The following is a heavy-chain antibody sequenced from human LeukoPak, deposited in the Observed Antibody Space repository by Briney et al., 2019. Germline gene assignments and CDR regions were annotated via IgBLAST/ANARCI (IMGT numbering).Heavy chain of an antibody. J-gene: IGHJ4*02. Sequence: GRSLRLSCAASGFTFRTYSIHWVRQAPGKGLEWVTVVSADGRTQLYSDSVKGRFTVSRDNSLNTLHLQMNSLKTEDTAVYYCARDEGSSSWYGGFDYWGQGTLVTVSS. V-gene: IGHV3-30*03. CDR1: GFTFRTYS. CDR2: VSADGRTQ. CDR3: ARDEGSSSWYGGFDY. D-gene: IGHD6-13*01.